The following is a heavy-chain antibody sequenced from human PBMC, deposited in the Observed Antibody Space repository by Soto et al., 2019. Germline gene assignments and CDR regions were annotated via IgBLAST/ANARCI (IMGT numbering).Heavy chain of an antibody. Sequence: RGESLKISCKGSGYSFTSYWISWVRQMPGKGLEWMGRIDPSDSYTNYSPSFQGHVTISADKSISTAHLQWSSLKASDTAMYYCARMIGYAGSFYYYYGMDVWGQGTTVTVYS. CDR2: IDPSDSYT. CDR3: ARMIGYAGSFYYYYGMDV. CDR1: GYSFTSYW. J-gene: IGHJ6*02. V-gene: IGHV5-10-1*01. D-gene: IGHD2-21*01.